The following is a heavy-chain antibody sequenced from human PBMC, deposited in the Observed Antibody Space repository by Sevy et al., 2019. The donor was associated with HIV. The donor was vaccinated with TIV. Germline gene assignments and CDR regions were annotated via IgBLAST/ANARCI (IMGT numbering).Heavy chain of an antibody. CDR2: ITGSGGSK. CDR3: AKVGYCSSTSWYSIYYGMDV. J-gene: IGHJ6*02. D-gene: IGHD2-2*02. Sequence: GGSLRLSCAASGFTFSRNAMSWVRQAPGKGLEWASGITGSGGSKYYADSVKGRFTISRDNSKNTLYLEMNSMRVEDTAVYYCAKVGYCSSTSWYSIYYGMDVWGQGTTVTVSS. V-gene: IGHV3-23*01. CDR1: GFTFSRNA.